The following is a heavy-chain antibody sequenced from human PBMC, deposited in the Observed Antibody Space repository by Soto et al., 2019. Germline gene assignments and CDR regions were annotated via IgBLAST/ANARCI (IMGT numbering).Heavy chain of an antibody. CDR1: GFTFGSYW. V-gene: IGHV3-33*01. Sequence: XGSLRLDCAASGFTFGSYWMHWVRQAPGKGLEWVAVIWYDGSNKYYADSVKGRLTISRDNSKNTLYLQMNSLRAEDTAVYYCARGNKDYYDSSGSDPSFDHWGQGTLVTVSS. D-gene: IGHD3-22*01. CDR3: ARGNKDYYDSSGSDPSFDH. CDR2: IWYDGSNK. J-gene: IGHJ4*02.